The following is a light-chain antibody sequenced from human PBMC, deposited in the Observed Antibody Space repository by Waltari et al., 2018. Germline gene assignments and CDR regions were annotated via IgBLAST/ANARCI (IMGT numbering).Light chain of an antibody. CDR2: TAS. Sequence: DIQLTQSPSFLSASVGDRVVITCRASQGISNYLAWYQQKQGKAPKLLIYTASTLQSGVPSRFSGSGFGIEFTLTISSLQPEDFATYYCQQLNSYAITFGQGTRLEIK. V-gene: IGKV1-9*01. CDR1: QGISNY. J-gene: IGKJ5*01. CDR3: QQLNSYAIT.